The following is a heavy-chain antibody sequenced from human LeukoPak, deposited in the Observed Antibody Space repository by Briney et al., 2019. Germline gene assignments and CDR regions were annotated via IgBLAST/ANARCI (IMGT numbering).Heavy chain of an antibody. D-gene: IGHD2-21*01. CDR1: GFTFSTYA. V-gene: IGHV3-23*01. CDR3: SNCHIRDR. Sequence: GGSLRLSCAASGFTFSTYAMSWVRQAPGKGLEWVSSISENGGKTYYADSVKGRFTISRDNSKNTLYLQMNGLIAEDTAVYYCSNCHIRDRGGPGTLVTVSS. J-gene: IGHJ4*02. CDR2: ISENGGKT.